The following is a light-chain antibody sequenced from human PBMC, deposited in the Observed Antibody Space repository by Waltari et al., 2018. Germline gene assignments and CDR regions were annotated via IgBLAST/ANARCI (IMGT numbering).Light chain of an antibody. CDR3: TSQSTNNVVL. CDR1: STDVGSSNS. CDR2: DVS. Sequence: QSALTQPASVSGSPGQSITISCTGTSTDVGSSNSVSWYQDLPGQGTKAIIYDVSDRPSGVSARFSGSKSGNTASLTISGLQAEDEANYYCTSQSTNNVVLFGGGTKVTVL. J-gene: IGLJ3*02. V-gene: IGLV2-14*03.